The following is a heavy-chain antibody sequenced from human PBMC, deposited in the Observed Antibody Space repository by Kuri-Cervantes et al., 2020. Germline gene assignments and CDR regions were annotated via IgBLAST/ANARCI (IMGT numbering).Heavy chain of an antibody. CDR1: GGTFSSYA. V-gene: IGHV1-69*13. CDR2: IIPIFGTA. Sequence: SVKVSCKASGGTFSSYAISWVRQAPGQGLEWMGGIIPIFGTANYAQKFQGRVTITADESTSTAYMELSRLRSDDTAVYYCARDLHTIFGVVCYYYGMDVWGQGTTVTVSS. D-gene: IGHD3-3*01. J-gene: IGHJ6*02. CDR3: ARDLHTIFGVVCYYYGMDV.